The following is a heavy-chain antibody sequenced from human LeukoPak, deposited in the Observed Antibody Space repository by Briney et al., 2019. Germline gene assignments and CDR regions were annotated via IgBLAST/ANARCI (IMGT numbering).Heavy chain of an antibody. CDR1: GFTFSSYG. CDR3: AGPYYYYYYGMDV. J-gene: IGHJ6*02. CDR2: ISSSSSYI. V-gene: IGHV3-21*01. Sequence: GGSLRLSCAASGFTFSSYGMNWVRQAPGKGLEWVSSISSSSSYIYYADSVKGRFTISGDNAKNSLYLQMNSLRAEDTAVYYCAGPYYYYYYGMDVWGQGTTVTVSS.